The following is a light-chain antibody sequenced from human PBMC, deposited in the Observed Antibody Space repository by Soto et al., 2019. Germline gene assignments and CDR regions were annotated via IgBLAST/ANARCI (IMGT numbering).Light chain of an antibody. CDR2: GAS. J-gene: IGKJ5*01. Sequence: EIVMTQSPATLSVSPGERATLSCRASQSVSSNLAWYQQKPGQAPRLLIYGASTRATGIPARFSGSGSGTEFTLTISSPQSEDFAVYYCQQYNNWPITFGKGTRLEIK. CDR3: QQYNNWPIT. CDR1: QSVSSN. V-gene: IGKV3-15*01.